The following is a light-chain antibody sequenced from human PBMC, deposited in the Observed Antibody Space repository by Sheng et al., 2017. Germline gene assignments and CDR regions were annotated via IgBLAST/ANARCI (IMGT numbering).Light chain of an antibody. CDR1: QGISTW. Sequence: DIEMTQSPSSVSASVGDRVTITCRASQGISTWLAWYQQKPGKAPNLLIYKASTLQSGVPSRFSGSGSGTEFTLTISSLQPDDFATYYCQQYTSSSGTFGQGTKVEIK. V-gene: IGKV1-5*03. CDR3: QQYTSSSGT. J-gene: IGKJ1*01. CDR2: KAS.